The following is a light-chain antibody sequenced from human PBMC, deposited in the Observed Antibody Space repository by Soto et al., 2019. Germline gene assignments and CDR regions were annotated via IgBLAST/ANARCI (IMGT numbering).Light chain of an antibody. V-gene: IGKV3-11*01. CDR1: QSVSSY. Sequence: EIVLTQSPATLSVSPGERATLSCRASQSVSSYLALYQKKPCQAPRLLIYAASSRATVIPARCSGRCAGTEFTLTISIEQEDDVAYYCWQQCSNSPHTFGQGTKVDIK. CDR2: AAS. CDR3: QQCSNSPHT. J-gene: IGKJ1*01.